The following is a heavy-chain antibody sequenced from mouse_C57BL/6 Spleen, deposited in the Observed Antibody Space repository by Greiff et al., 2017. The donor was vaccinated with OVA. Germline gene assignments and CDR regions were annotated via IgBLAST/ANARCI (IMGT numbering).Heavy chain of an antibody. CDR1: GYTFTGYW. Sequence: VQLQESGAELMKPGASVKLSCKATGYTFTGYWIEWVKQRPGHGLEWIGEILPGSGSTHYNEKFKGKATFTADTASNTAYMQLSSLTTEDSAIYYCARRGITTVTPFDYWGQGTTLTVSS. D-gene: IGHD1-1*01. CDR3: ARRGITTVTPFDY. CDR2: ILPGSGST. J-gene: IGHJ2*01. V-gene: IGHV1-9*01.